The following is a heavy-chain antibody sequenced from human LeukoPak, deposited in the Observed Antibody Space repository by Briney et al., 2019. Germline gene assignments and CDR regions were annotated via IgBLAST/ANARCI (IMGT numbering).Heavy chain of an antibody. CDR1: GFTFSNYA. V-gene: IGHV3-23*01. Sequence: GGSLRLSCAASGFTFSNYAMGWVRQAPGKGLEWVSAISDIGGSTYYADSAKGRFTISRDNSKNTLYLQMNSLRAEDTAVYYCAKSFAVAGSRPPDYWGQGTLVTVSS. J-gene: IGHJ4*02. D-gene: IGHD6-13*01. CDR3: AKSFAVAGSRPPDY. CDR2: ISDIGGST.